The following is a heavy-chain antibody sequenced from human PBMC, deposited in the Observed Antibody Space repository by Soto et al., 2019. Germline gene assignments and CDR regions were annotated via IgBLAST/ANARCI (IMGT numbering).Heavy chain of an antibody. CDR2: ISSSSSYI. J-gene: IGHJ4*02. CDR3: ARAIVVVPAAIATSYDY. D-gene: IGHD2-2*01. V-gene: IGHV3-21*01. CDR1: GFTFSSYS. Sequence: GESLKISCAASGFTFSSYSMNWVRQAPGKGLEWVSSISSSSSYIYYADSVKGRFTISRDNAKNSLYLQMNSLRAEDTAVYYCARAIVVVPAAIATSYDYWGQGTLVTVSS.